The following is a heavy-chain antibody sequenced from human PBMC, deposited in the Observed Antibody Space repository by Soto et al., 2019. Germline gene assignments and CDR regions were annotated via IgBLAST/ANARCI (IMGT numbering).Heavy chain of an antibody. V-gene: IGHV4-59*01. J-gene: IGHJ6*02. CDR1: GGSISSYY. D-gene: IGHD6-13*01. CDR3: ARDKVSYSSSWRYYYYYYGMDV. Sequence: PSETLSLTCTVSGGSISSYYWSWIRQPPGKGLEWIGYIYYSGSTNYNPSLKSRVTISVDTSKNQFSLKLSSVTAADTAVYYCARDKVSYSSSWRYYYYYYGMDVWGQGTTVTVSS. CDR2: IYYSGST.